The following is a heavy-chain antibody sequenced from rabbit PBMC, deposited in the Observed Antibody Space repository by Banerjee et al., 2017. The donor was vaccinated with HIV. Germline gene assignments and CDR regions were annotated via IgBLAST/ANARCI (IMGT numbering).Heavy chain of an antibody. J-gene: IGHJ5*01. Sequence: QSLEESGGDLVKPGASLTLTCTASGFSLSNNYWMCWVRQAPGKGLEWIGCIYAGSGRTYYASWANGRFTISKTSSTTVTLQMTSLTAADTATYFCVRWGASSSGLYILEWLDLWGPGTLVTVS. V-gene: IGHV1S40*01. CDR3: VRWGASSSGLYILEWLDL. D-gene: IGHD1-1*01. CDR1: GFSLSNNYW. CDR2: IYAGSGRT.